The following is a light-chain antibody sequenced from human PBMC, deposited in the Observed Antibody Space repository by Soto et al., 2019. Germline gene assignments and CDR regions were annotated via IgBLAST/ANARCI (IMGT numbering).Light chain of an antibody. J-gene: IGKJ1*01. V-gene: IGKV1-5*03. CDR1: QTISSW. CDR2: KAS. Sequence: DIQMTQSPSTLSGSVGDRVTITCRASQTISSWVAWYQQKPGKAPKLRSDKASTLKSWVPSRVSGSGSGTECTLTISSLQPDDVATYYCQHYNSYSEAFGQGTKVDIK. CDR3: QHYNSYSEA.